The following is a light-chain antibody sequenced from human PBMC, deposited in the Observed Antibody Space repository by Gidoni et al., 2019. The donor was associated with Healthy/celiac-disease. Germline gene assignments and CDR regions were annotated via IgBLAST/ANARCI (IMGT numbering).Light chain of an antibody. Sequence: DIQMTQSPCSLSASVGDRVTITCRASQSISSYVNWYQQKPGKAPKLLIYAASSLQSGVPSRFSGSGSGTDFTLTISSLQPEDFATYYCQQSYSTPWTFGQGTKVEIK. CDR1: QSISSY. J-gene: IGKJ1*01. CDR2: AAS. CDR3: QQSYSTPWT. V-gene: IGKV1-39*01.